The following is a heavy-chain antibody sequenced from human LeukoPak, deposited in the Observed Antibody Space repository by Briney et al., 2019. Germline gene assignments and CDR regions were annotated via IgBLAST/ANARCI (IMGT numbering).Heavy chain of an antibody. CDR1: GYTFTSYY. J-gene: IGHJ4*02. V-gene: IGHV1-46*01. Sequence: ASVKVSCKASGYTFTSYYMHGVRQAPGQGREWMGIINPSGGSTSYAQKCQGRVTMSRYKSTHKASMELRSLISEATAVYYCARASPSEGEITIFDYWGQATLVTVSS. CDR2: INPSGGST. D-gene: IGHD3-9*01. CDR3: ARASPSEGEITIFDY.